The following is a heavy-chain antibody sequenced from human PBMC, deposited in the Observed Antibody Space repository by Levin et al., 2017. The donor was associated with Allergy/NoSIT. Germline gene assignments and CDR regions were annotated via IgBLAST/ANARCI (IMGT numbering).Heavy chain of an antibody. CDR2: SRSKANSYAT. CDR3: TRHDKDQQPFDY. D-gene: IGHD2-2*01. Sequence: GGSLRLSCAASGFSFSDSAMHWVRQASGKGLEWVGRSRSKANSYATAYAASVKGRFTISRDDSKNTAYLQMNSLKTEDTAVYYCTRHDKDQQPFDYWGQGTLVTVSS. V-gene: IGHV3-73*01. J-gene: IGHJ4*02. CDR1: GFSFSDSA.